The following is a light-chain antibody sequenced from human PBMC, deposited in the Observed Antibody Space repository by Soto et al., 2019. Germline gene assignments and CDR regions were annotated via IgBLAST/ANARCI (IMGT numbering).Light chain of an antibody. CDR2: AAS. J-gene: IGKJ1*01. CDR1: RDVGSD. Sequence: QMTQSPSSLSASVGEKIIITCRASRDVGSDVSWYQQKPGQAPKLLIYAASNLYTGVPSRFSGSRSGTEFTLTISSLQPEDFASYYCLQDYGDSWTFGQGTKVDIK. CDR3: LQDYGDSWT. V-gene: IGKV1-6*01.